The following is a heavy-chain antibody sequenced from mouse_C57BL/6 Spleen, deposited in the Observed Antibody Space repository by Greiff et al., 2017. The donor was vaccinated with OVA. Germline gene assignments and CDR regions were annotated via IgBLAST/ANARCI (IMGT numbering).Heavy chain of an antibody. V-gene: IGHV1-82*01. CDR1: GYAFSSSW. CDR3: ASYGHYFDD. J-gene: IGHJ2*01. D-gene: IGHD1-1*02. CDR2: IYPGDGDT. Sequence: QVQLQQSGPELVKPGASVKISCKASGYAFSSSWMNWVKQRPGKGLEWIGRIYPGDGDTNYNGKFKGKATLTADKSSSTAYMQLSSLTSEDSAVYFGASYGHYFDDWGQGTTLTVSS.